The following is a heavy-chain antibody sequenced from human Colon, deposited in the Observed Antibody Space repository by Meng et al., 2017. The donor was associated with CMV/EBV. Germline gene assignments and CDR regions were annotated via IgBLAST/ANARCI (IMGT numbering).Heavy chain of an antibody. D-gene: IGHD2-2*01. V-gene: IGHV3-30-3*01. J-gene: IGHJ3*02. Sequence: GGSLRLSCTASGFTFRSYGLHWVRQAPGKGLEWVALISYDGSNQYYADSVKGRFTISRDNSKNTLYLQLDSLRAEDTAVYYCARDRGGYCSSSTCPRAFDIWGQGTMVTVSS. CDR3: ARDRGGYCSSSTCPRAFDI. CDR2: ISYDGSNQ. CDR1: GFTFRSYG.